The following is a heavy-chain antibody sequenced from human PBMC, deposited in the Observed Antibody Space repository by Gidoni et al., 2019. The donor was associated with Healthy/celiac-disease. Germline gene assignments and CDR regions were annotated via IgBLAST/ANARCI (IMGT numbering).Heavy chain of an antibody. CDR3: TTVTIFGVVTLGY. CDR2: IKSKTDGGTT. D-gene: IGHD3-3*01. CDR1: GFTSSNAW. Sequence: EVQLLASGGGLVKPGGSLRLSCAASGFTSSNAWMSWVRQAPGKGLEWVGRIKSKTDGGTTDYAAPVKGRFTISRDDSKNTLYLQMNSLKTEDTAVYYCTTVTIFGVVTLGYWGQGTLVTVSS. V-gene: IGHV3-15*01. J-gene: IGHJ4*02.